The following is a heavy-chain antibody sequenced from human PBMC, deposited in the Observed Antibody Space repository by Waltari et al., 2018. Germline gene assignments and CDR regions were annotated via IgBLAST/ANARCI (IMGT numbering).Heavy chain of an antibody. Sequence: QVQLVQSGAEVKKPGSSVKVSGKASGGTFSSYASSGVRRAPGQGLEWMGGIIPIFGTANYAQKFQGRVTITADESTSTAYMELSSLRSEDTAVYYCAREEVAGTGWYFDYWGQGTLVTVSS. CDR1: GGTFSSYA. CDR2: IIPIFGTA. CDR3: AREEVAGTGWYFDY. V-gene: IGHV1-69*01. J-gene: IGHJ4*02. D-gene: IGHD6-19*01.